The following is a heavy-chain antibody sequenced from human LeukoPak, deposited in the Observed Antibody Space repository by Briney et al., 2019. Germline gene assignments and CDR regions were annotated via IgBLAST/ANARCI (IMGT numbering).Heavy chain of an antibody. J-gene: IGHJ6*02. V-gene: IGHV3-48*03. CDR1: GFTFSSYE. D-gene: IGHD2/OR15-2a*01. CDR2: IASGGSANR. CDR3: ARIGTTTRGPAGLDV. Sequence: GGSLRLSCAASGFTFSSYEMNWVRQAPGKGLEWVSYIASGGSANRFYSESVKGRFTISRDNAKNSLYLHVNSLRAEDTGVYYCARIGTTTRGPAGLDVWGQGTTVTVSS.